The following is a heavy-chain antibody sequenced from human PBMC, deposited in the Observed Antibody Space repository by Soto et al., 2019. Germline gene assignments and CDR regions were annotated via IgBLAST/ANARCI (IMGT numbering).Heavy chain of an antibody. CDR1: GGSFSGYY. CDR2: INHSGST. J-gene: IGHJ5*02. CDR3: ARGGPRIAARHNGFDP. Sequence: QVQLQQWGAGLLKPSETLSLTCAVYGGSFSGYYWSWIRQPPGKGLEWIGEINHSGSTNYNPSLKSRVTISVDTSKNQFSLKLSSVTAADTAVYYCARGGPRIAARHNGFDPWGQGTLVTVSS. D-gene: IGHD6-6*01. V-gene: IGHV4-34*01.